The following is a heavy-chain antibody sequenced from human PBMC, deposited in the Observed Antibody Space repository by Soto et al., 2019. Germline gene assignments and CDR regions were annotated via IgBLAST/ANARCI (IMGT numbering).Heavy chain of an antibody. D-gene: IGHD3-22*01. CDR2: IYPGDSDI. J-gene: IGHJ4*02. CDR1: GYSFTSYW. Sequence: PGESLKISCTGSGYSFTSYWIGWVRQMPGKGLEWMGCIYPGDSDIRYSPSFQGQVTISADKSLSTAYLQWSSLGASDTAMYYCARSSYYDNGGYYFYYFDYWGQGTQVPVSS. V-gene: IGHV5-51*01. CDR3: ARSSYYDNGGYYFYYFDY.